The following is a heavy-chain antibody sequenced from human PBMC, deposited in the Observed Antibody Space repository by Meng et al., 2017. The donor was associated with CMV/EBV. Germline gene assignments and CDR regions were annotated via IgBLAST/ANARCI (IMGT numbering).Heavy chain of an antibody. V-gene: IGHV3-7*01. J-gene: IGHJ5*02. CDR3: ARDIGLSQQWQSNDWFDP. CDR2: IKQDGSEK. Sequence: GGSLRLSCAASGFTFSSYWMSWVRQAPGKGLEWVANIKQDGSEKYYVDSVKGRFTISRDNAKNPLYLQMNSLRAEDTAVYYCARDIGLSQQWQSNDWFDPWGQGTLVTVSS. CDR1: GFTFSSYW. D-gene: IGHD6-19*01.